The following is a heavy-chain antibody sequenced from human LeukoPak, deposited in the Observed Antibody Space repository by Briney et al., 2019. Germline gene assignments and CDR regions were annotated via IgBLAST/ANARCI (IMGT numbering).Heavy chain of an antibody. V-gene: IGHV4-30-4*01. CDR3: ARQGRSHFGVVIRAFDI. CDR1: GGSISSGDYY. Sequence: SETLSLTCTVSGGSISSGDYYWSWIRQPPGKGLEWIGYVYYTGSTYYNPSLKGRVTISVDTSKNQFSLKLSSVTAADTAVYYCARQGRSHFGVVIRAFDIWGQGTMVTVSS. D-gene: IGHD3-3*01. CDR2: VYYTGST. J-gene: IGHJ3*02.